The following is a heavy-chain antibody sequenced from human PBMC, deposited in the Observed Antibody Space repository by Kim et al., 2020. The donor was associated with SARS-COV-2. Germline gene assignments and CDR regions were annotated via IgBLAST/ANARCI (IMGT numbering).Heavy chain of an antibody. Sequence: SETLSLTCAVYGGSFSGYYWSWIRQPPGKGLEWIGEINHSGSTNYNPSLKSRVTISVDTSKNQFSLKLSSVTAADTAVYYCARGLGGYDLGAAFDIWGQG. CDR3: ARGLGGYDLGAAFDI. CDR2: INHSGST. J-gene: IGHJ3*02. D-gene: IGHD5-12*01. CDR1: GGSFSGYY. V-gene: IGHV4-34*01.